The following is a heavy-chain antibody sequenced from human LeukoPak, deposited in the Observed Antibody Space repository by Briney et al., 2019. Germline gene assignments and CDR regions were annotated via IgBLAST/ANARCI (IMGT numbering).Heavy chain of an antibody. J-gene: IGHJ4*02. V-gene: IGHV4-59*01. CDR3: ARVGSESSFDFDH. CDR1: SGSISRYY. CDR2: IYNSGST. D-gene: IGHD1-26*01. Sequence: SETLSLTCTVSSGSISRYYWTWLRQPPGKGLEWIGCIYNSGSTNYNPSLKSRVTISVDTSKNQFSLKLSSATAADTAVYYCARVGSESSFDFDHWGQGTLVTVSS.